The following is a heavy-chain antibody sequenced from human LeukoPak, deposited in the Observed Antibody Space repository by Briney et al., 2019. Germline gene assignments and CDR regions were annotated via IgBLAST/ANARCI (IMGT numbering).Heavy chain of an antibody. CDR1: GFTFKSYV. Sequence: PGGSLRLSCVASGFTFKSYVMNWVRQAPGKGLEWLATIYGSGVSISYADSVKGRFTISRGNSNNTLYLQMNSLRAEDTAMYYCAKDLGWELPAEAYWGQGILVTVSS. D-gene: IGHD1-26*01. V-gene: IGHV3-23*01. CDR3: AKDLGWELPAEAY. J-gene: IGHJ4*02. CDR2: IYGSGVSI.